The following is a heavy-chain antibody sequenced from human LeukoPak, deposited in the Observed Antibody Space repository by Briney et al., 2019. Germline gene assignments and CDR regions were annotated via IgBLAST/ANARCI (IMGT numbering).Heavy chain of an antibody. CDR2: INPNSDGT. Sequence: GASVTVSCKASGYTFTGYYIHWVRQAPGQGREWMGWINPNSDGTNYAQKFQGRVTMTRDTSISTAYMELSRLISDDTAVYYCARDRRRDGYNSFDYWAQGTLVTVSS. V-gene: IGHV1-2*02. CDR3: ARDRRRDGYNSFDY. J-gene: IGHJ4*02. CDR1: GYTFTGYY. D-gene: IGHD5-24*01.